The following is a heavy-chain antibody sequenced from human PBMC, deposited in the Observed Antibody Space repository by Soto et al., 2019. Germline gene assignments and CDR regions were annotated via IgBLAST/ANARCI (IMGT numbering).Heavy chain of an antibody. V-gene: IGHV4-34*01. D-gene: IGHD3-22*01. CDR3: ARALGWLWGPQLIDY. CDR1: GGSFSGYY. CDR2: INHSGST. J-gene: IGHJ4*02. Sequence: PSETLSLTCAVYGGSFSGYYWSWIRQPPGKGLEWIGEINHSGSTNYNPSLKSRVTISVDTSNNQFSLKLSSVTAADTAVYYCARALGWLWGPQLIDYWGQGTLVTVSS.